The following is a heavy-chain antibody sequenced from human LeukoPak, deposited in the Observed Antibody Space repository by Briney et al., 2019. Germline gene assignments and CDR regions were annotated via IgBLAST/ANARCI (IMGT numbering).Heavy chain of an antibody. V-gene: IGHV1-8*01. CDR3: ARRPHYDFWSGYYPWDYYYYYGMDV. CDR2: MNPNSGNT. D-gene: IGHD3-3*01. CDR1: GYTFSSYD. Sequence: ASLKVSCKASGYTFSSYDINTVRQATGQGLEWMGWMNPNSGNTGYAQKFQGRVTMTRNTSISTAYMELSSLRSEDTAVYYCARRPHYDFWSGYYPWDYYYYYGMDVWGQGTTVTVSS. J-gene: IGHJ6*02.